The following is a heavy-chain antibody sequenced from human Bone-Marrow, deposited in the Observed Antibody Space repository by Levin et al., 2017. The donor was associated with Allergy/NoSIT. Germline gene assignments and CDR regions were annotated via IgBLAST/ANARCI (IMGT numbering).Heavy chain of an antibody. CDR2: ISYDGSNK. CDR3: AKDKGGAPPGLFDY. J-gene: IGHJ4*02. D-gene: IGHD3-16*01. V-gene: IGHV3-30*18. CDR1: GFTFSSYG. Sequence: GESLKISCAASGFTFSSYGMHWVRQAPGKGLEWVAVISYDGSNKYYADSVKGRFTISRDNSKNTLYLQMNSLRAEDTAVYYCAKDKGGAPPGLFDYWGQGTLVTVSS.